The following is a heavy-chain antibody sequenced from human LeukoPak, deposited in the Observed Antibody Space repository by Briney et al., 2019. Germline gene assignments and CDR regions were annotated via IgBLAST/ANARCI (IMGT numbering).Heavy chain of an antibody. V-gene: IGHV3-74*01. CDR1: GFTFSRYW. Sequence: GGSLRLSCAASGFTFSRYWMHWLRQAPGKGPVWVSRISTDGSSTSYADSVKGRFTISRDNGKNTLYLQLNSLRDEDTAVYYCARVAETQLWLRSAFDHWGQGTPVTVSP. J-gene: IGHJ4*02. CDR3: ARVAETQLWLRSAFDH. D-gene: IGHD5-18*01. CDR2: ISTDGSST.